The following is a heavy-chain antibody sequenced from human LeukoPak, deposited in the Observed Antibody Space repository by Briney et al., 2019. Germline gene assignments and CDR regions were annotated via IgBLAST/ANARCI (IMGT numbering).Heavy chain of an antibody. V-gene: IGHV3-48*03. J-gene: IGHJ3*02. Sequence: QPGGSLRLSCTASGFACSDHEMNWVRQAPGKGLEWISYMSASGSPIDYAGSVKGRFTVSRDSAKNSLYLQMNSLRAEDTAIYYCARGGYCSGGLCYWFNAFDIWGQGTMVTVSS. CDR3: ARGGYCSGGLCYWFNAFDI. D-gene: IGHD2-15*01. CDR1: GFACSDHE. CDR2: MSASGSPI.